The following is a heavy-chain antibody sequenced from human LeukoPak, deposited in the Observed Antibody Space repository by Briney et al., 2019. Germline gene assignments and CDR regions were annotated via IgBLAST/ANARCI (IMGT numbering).Heavy chain of an antibody. CDR1: GYTFTSYG. CDR2: ISAYNGNT. CDR3: ARETYYGSGSYYQFTHFDY. Sequence: GASVKVSCKASGYTFTSYGISWVRQAPGQGLEWMGWISAYNGNTNYAQKLQGRVTMTTDTSTSTAYMELRSLGSDDTAVYYCARETYYGSGSYYQFTHFDYWGQGTLVTVSS. V-gene: IGHV1-18*01. D-gene: IGHD3-10*01. J-gene: IGHJ4*02.